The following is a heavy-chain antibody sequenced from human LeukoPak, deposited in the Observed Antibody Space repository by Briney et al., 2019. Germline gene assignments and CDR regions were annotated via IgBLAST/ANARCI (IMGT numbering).Heavy chain of an antibody. V-gene: IGHV3-23*01. Sequence: GGSLRLSCVASGFTFSDYWMSWVRQAPGKGLEWVSAISGSGGSTYYADSVKGRFTISRDNSKNTLYLQMNSLRAEDTAVYYCAKDVVSGSSGWFDYWGQGTLVTVSS. J-gene: IGHJ4*02. CDR2: ISGSGGST. D-gene: IGHD6-19*01. CDR1: GFTFSDYW. CDR3: AKDVVSGSSGWFDY.